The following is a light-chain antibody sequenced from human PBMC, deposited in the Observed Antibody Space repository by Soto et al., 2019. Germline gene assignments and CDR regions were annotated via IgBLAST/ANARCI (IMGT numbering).Light chain of an antibody. Sequence: EIVLTQSPGTLSLSPGERCTLSCMASQSVSSYLAWYQQKPGQAPRLLIYYASNRATGIPERFSGSGSGTDFTLTISRLEPEDFAVYYCQQYGSSPKTFGQGTKVDIK. CDR2: YAS. V-gene: IGKV3-20*01. CDR3: QQYGSSPKT. J-gene: IGKJ1*01. CDR1: QSVSSY.